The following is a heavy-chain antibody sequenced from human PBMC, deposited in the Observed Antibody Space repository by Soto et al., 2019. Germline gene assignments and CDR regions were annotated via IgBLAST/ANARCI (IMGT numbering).Heavy chain of an antibody. CDR3: ESPGGASYGIDV. J-gene: IGHJ6*02. D-gene: IGHD1-26*01. Sequence: GEALKLSCKASGYTFTGYWIGWVRQMPGKGLEWMGIIYGDDSDTRCSPSFQVQVTISVDKSIRTAYLHWSSLKASDTAKYYCESPGGASYGIDVWGQGTPVTVS. V-gene: IGHV5-51*01. CDR1: GYTFTGYW. CDR2: IYGDDSDT.